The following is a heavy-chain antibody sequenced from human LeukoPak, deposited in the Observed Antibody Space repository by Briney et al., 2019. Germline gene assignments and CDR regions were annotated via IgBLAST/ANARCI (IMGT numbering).Heavy chain of an antibody. CDR1: GGSISSNY. D-gene: IGHD2-15*01. CDR2: IDSSGST. J-gene: IGHJ1*01. V-gene: IGHV4-4*07. Sequence: SETLSLTCTVSGGSISSNYWSWIRQPAGKGLEWIGRIDSSGSTDYNPPLRSRVTMSVDTSKNQFSLKLSSVTAADTAVYYCARGYCTRDSCYSEYLQRWGQGTLVTVSS. CDR3: ARGYCTRDSCYSEYLQR.